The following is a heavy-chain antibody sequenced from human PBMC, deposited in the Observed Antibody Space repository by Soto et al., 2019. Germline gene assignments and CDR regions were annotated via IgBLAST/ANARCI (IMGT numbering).Heavy chain of an antibody. CDR2: ISYDGSNK. Sequence: QVQLVESGGGVVQPGRSLRLSCAASGFTFSSYGMHWVRQAPGKGLAWVAVISYDGSNKYYADSVKGRFTISRDNSKNTLYLQMNSLRAEDTAVYYCAKEGTVTTDYYYYMDVWDKGTTVSVSS. CDR3: AKEGTVTTDYYYYMDV. D-gene: IGHD4-17*01. CDR1: GFTFSSYG. V-gene: IGHV3-30*18. J-gene: IGHJ6*03.